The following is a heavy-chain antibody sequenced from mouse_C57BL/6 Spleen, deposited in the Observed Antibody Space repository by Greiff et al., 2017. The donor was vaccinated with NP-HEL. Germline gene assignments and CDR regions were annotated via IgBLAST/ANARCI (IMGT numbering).Heavy chain of an antibody. CDR3: ARRYYGSLDY. Sequence: EVQRVESGGGLVKPGGSLKLSCAASGFTFSDYGMHWVRQAPEKGLEWVAYISRGSSTIYYADTVKGRFTISRDNAKNTLFLQMTSLRSEDTAMYYCARRYYGSLDYWGQGTTLTVSS. V-gene: IGHV5-17*01. CDR2: ISRGSSTI. J-gene: IGHJ2*01. CDR1: GFTFSDYG. D-gene: IGHD1-1*01.